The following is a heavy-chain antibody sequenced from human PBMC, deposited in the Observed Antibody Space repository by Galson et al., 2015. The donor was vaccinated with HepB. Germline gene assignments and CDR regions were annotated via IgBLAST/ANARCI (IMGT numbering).Heavy chain of an antibody. CDR3: AKVRTGWNDAFDI. CDR1: GFTFSSYA. J-gene: IGHJ3*02. V-gene: IGHV3-23*01. D-gene: IGHD6-19*01. CDR2: ISGSGGST. Sequence: SLRLSCAASGFTFSSYAMSWVRQAPGKGLEWVSGISGSGGSTYYADSVKGRFTISRDSSKNTLYLQMNSLRAEDTAIYYCAKVRTGWNDAFDIWGQGTMVTVSS.